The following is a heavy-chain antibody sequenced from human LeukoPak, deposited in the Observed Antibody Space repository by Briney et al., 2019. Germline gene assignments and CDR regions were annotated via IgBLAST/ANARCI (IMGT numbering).Heavy chain of an antibody. J-gene: IGHJ4*02. Sequence: GGSLRLSCAASGFTFSSYGMHWVRQAPGKGLEWVAFIRYDGSNKYYADSVKGRFTISRDSSKNTLYLQMNSLRAEDTAVYYCANHLGYCSGGSCYPDDYWGQGTLVTVSS. CDR3: ANHLGYCSGGSCYPDDY. CDR2: IRYDGSNK. D-gene: IGHD2-15*01. CDR1: GFTFSSYG. V-gene: IGHV3-30*02.